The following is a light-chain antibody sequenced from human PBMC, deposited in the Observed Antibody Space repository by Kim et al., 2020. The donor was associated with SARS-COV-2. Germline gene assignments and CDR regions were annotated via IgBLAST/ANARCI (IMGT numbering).Light chain of an antibody. V-gene: IGKV3-20*01. J-gene: IGKJ1*01. CDR1: QSGSRY. CDR2: DAS. CDR3: QQYGSSPRT. Sequence: LSPAHSATLFSTPSQSGSRYLGWYQQKPGQAPRRLIYDASNRDTGIPARFSGSGSGTEFPLTITILEPGDFAVYYCQQYGSSPRTFGQGTKVDIK.